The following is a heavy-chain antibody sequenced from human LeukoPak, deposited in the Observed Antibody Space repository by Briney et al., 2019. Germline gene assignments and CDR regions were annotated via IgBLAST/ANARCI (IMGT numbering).Heavy chain of an antibody. CDR3: ARVSPVPAAIRGYFDY. Sequence: SETLSLTCTVSGGSISSYYWSWIRQPPGKGLEWIGYIYYSGSTNYNPSLKSRVTISVDTSKNQFSLKLSSVTAADTAVYYSARVSPVPAAIRGYFDYWGQGTLVTVSS. D-gene: IGHD2-2*01. CDR1: GGSISSYY. V-gene: IGHV4-59*01. J-gene: IGHJ4*02. CDR2: IYYSGST.